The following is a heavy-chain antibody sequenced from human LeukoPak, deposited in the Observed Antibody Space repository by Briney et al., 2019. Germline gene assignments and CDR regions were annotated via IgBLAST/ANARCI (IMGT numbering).Heavy chain of an antibody. V-gene: IGHV3-23*01. CDR2: ISGSGGST. Sequence: GGSLRLSCAASGFTFSTYGMSWVRQAPGKGLEWVSAISGSGGSTHYADSVKGRFTISRDNSKNTLYLQMNSLRAEDTAVYYCAKDGGEYYDILTGYYPRLYYMDVWGKGTTVTISS. D-gene: IGHD3-9*01. CDR3: AKDGGEYYDILTGYYPRLYYMDV. J-gene: IGHJ6*03. CDR1: GFTFSTYG.